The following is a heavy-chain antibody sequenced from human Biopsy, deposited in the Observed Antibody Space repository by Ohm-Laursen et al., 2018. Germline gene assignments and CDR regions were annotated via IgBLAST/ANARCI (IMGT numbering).Heavy chain of an antibody. Sequence: ASVKASCKASGYTFTEYYINWVRQAPGQGLEWMGIINPRSGNTGYSQKFQVRVTMTTDTSTSTVYMELSSLSSEDTAVYYCAKNYDPLSYDTSGLFDYWGQGTLVTVSS. CDR3: AKNYDPLSYDTSGLFDY. CDR1: GYTFTEYY. D-gene: IGHD3-22*01. CDR2: INPRSGNT. J-gene: IGHJ4*02. V-gene: IGHV1-46*01.